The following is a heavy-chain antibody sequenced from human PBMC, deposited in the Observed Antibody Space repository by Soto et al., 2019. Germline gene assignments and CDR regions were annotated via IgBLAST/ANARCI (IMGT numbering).Heavy chain of an antibody. Sequence: VQLLESGGGWVQPGGSLRLSCEASGFTFRNYAMSWVRQAPGEGPEWVSTLGGGDDIFYADSVKGRFTVSRDNSKNTMYLQMDNLRVEDTAIYFCAKDSISFNGIYDALDIWGQGTVVTVS. CDR1: GFTFRNYA. CDR2: LGGGDDI. V-gene: IGHV3-23*01. CDR3: AKDSISFNGIYDALDI. D-gene: IGHD3-3*02. J-gene: IGHJ3*02.